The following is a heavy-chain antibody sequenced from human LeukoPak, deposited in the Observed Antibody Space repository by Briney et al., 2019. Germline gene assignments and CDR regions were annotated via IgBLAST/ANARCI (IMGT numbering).Heavy chain of an antibody. V-gene: IGHV4-4*07. CDR1: GGSISGYY. Sequence: SETLSLTCTISGGSISGYYWSWMRQPAGKGLDWIGRMYSSGPTDYNPSLKRRATMSLDTSKNQFSLKLSSVTAADTAMYYCARVYCSGGNCFHFDYWGQGTLVTVSS. D-gene: IGHD2-15*01. CDR3: ARVYCSGGNCFHFDY. J-gene: IGHJ4*02. CDR2: MYSSGPT.